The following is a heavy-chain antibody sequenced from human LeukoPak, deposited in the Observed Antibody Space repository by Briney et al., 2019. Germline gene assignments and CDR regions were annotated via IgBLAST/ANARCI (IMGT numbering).Heavy chain of an antibody. V-gene: IGHV4-59*08. CDR2: IYHSGST. Sequence: SETLSLTCTVSGGSISSYYWSWIRQPPGKGLEWIGYIYHSGSTNYNPSLKSRVTISVDTSKNQFSLKLSSVTAADTAVYYCARISSLGDYVWGSYRYGESYFDYWGQGTLVTVSS. D-gene: IGHD3-16*02. CDR3: ARISSLGDYVWGSYRYGESYFDY. CDR1: GGSISSYY. J-gene: IGHJ4*02.